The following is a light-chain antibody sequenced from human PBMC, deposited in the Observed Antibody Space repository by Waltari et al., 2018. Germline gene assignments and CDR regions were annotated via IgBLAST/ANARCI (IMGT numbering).Light chain of an antibody. CDR1: QSVSSY. CDR3: QQRSNWLRRMYT. Sequence: EIVLTQSPATLSLSPGERATLSCRASQSVSSYLAWYQQKPGQAPRLLIYDASNRATGIPARFSGSGSGTDFTLTISSLEPEDFAVYYCQQRSNWLRRMYTFGQGTKLEIK. J-gene: IGKJ2*01. V-gene: IGKV3-11*01. CDR2: DAS.